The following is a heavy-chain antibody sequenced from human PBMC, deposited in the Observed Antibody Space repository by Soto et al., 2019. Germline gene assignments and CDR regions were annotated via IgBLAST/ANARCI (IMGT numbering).Heavy chain of an antibody. CDR3: ARHYTVTTWGDAFDI. Sequence: SETLSLTCTVSGGSISSSSYYWGWIRQPPGKGLEWIGSIYYSGSTYYNPSLKSRVTISVDTSKNQFSLKLSSVTAADTAVYYCARHYTVTTWGDAFDIWGQGTMVTVSS. V-gene: IGHV4-39*01. D-gene: IGHD4-17*01. J-gene: IGHJ3*02. CDR2: IYYSGST. CDR1: GGSISSSSYY.